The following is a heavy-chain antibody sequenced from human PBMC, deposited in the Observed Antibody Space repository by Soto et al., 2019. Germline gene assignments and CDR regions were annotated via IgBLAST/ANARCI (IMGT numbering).Heavy chain of an antibody. D-gene: IGHD6-19*01. CDR1: GFTVSSNY. Sequence: DVQLVESGGGLVQPGGSLRLSCAASGFTVSSNYMTWVRQAPGKGLEWVSVIYSDSNTNYAGSVKGRFTISRDNSKNTLFLQMNNLRIEDTAVYYCAAGAVARFDYWGQGTLVTVSS. J-gene: IGHJ4*02. CDR2: IYSDSNT. CDR3: AAGAVARFDY. V-gene: IGHV3-66*01.